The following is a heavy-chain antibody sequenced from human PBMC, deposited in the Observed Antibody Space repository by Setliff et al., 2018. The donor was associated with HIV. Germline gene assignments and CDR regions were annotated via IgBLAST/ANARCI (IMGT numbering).Heavy chain of an antibody. D-gene: IGHD6-19*01. CDR2: INTNTGSP. CDR3: ARPVDVAGTAVDY. V-gene: IGHV7-4-1*02. CDR1: GYTFNNYA. J-gene: IGHJ4*02. Sequence: ASVKVSCKASGYTFNNYAMNWVRQAPGQGLEWMGWINTNTGSPTYAQGFTGRFVFSLDTSVSTAYLQISSLKAEDTAVYYCARPVDVAGTAVDYWGQGTLVTVSS.